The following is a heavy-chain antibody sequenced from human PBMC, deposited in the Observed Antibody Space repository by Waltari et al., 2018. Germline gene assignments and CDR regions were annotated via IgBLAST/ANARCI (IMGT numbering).Heavy chain of an antibody. V-gene: IGHV1-3*01. CDR2: INAGNGKT. Sequence: QVQLVQSGAEVKKPGASVKVSCKASGYTFTSYAMHWVRQAPGQRLEWMGWINAGNGKTKYSQKFQGRVTITRDTSASTAYMELSSLRSEDTAVYYCARGGPKWELNAFDIWGQGTMVTVSS. CDR1: GYTFTSYA. J-gene: IGHJ3*02. CDR3: ARGGPKWELNAFDI. D-gene: IGHD1-26*01.